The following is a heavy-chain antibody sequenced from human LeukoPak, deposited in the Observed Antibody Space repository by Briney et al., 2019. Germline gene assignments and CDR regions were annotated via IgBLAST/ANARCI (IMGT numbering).Heavy chain of an antibody. D-gene: IGHD2-21*02. CDR2: ISSNGGST. V-gene: IGHV3-64D*09. CDR3: VKEQRCGGDCYSPSHFDY. Sequence: PGGSLRLSCSASGFTFSSYAMHWVRQAPGKGLEYVSAISSNGGSTYYADSVKGRFTISRDNSKNTLYLQMSSLRAEDTAVYYCVKEQRCGGDCYSPSHFDYWGQGTLATVSS. CDR1: GFTFSSYA. J-gene: IGHJ4*02.